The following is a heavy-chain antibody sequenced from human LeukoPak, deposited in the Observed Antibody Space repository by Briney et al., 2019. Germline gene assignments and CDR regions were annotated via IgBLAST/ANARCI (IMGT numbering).Heavy chain of an antibody. D-gene: IGHD3-16*02. Sequence: PGGSLRLSCAASGFTFSSYSMNWVRQAPGKGLEWVSSISSSSYIYYADSVKGRLTISRDNAKNSLYLQMNSLRAEDTAVYYCARGVLRLGELSRFYFDYWGQGTLVTVSS. CDR2: ISSSSYI. J-gene: IGHJ4*02. CDR3: ARGVLRLGELSRFYFDY. CDR1: GFTFSSYS. V-gene: IGHV3-21*01.